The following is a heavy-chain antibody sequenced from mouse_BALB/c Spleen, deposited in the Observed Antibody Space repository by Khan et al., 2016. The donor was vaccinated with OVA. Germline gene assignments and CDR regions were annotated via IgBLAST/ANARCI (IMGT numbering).Heavy chain of an antibody. J-gene: IGHJ2*01. CDR2: ISYSGST. Sequence: VQLLESGPGLVKPSQSLSLTCTVTGYSITSGYGWNWIRQFPGNKLEWMGYISYSGSTNYNPSLKSRISITRDTSKNQFFLQLNSVTTEDTATYYRAKTARIEYWGQGTTLTVSS. D-gene: IGHD1-2*01. CDR1: GYSITSGYG. V-gene: IGHV3-2*02. CDR3: AKTARIEY.